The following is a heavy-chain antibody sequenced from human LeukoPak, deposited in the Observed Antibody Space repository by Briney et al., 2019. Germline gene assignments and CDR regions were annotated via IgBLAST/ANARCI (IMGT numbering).Heavy chain of an antibody. Sequence: ASVKVPCKVSGKTLSDLSIHWLRPPPGKGLTWLGGSDPEDGERIYAQMFQGRVNMTEDTSIDTAYMELSSLRSEDTAVYYCVTGFTTMAVDYFDYWGQGTLVTVSP. D-gene: IGHD5-18*01. CDR3: VTGFTTMAVDYFDY. CDR2: SDPEDGER. CDR1: GKTLSDLS. J-gene: IGHJ4*02. V-gene: IGHV1-24*01.